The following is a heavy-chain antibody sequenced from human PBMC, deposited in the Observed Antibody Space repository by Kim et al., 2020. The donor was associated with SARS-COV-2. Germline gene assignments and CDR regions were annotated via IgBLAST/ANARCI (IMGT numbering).Heavy chain of an antibody. CDR1: GYTLTELS. J-gene: IGHJ6*02. Sequence: ASVKVSCKVSGYTLTELSMHWVRQAPGEGLEWMGGFDPEDGETIYAQKFQGRVTMTEDTSTDTAYMELSSLRSEDTAVYYCATAPVVVGATLSDYYYYGMDVWGQGTTVTVSS. V-gene: IGHV1-24*01. CDR3: ATAPVVVGATLSDYYYYGMDV. CDR2: FDPEDGET. D-gene: IGHD1-26*01.